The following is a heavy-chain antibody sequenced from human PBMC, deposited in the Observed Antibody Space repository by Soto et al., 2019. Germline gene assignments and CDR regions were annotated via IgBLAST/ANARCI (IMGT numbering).Heavy chain of an antibody. D-gene: IGHD3-16*01. Sequence: PGGSLRLSCVGSGFIFSNNGMHWVRQTPGKGLEWVAFMSYDGSDTFYADSVKGRSTISRDNSKNTLYLQMNSLRAEDTAVYYCAKDLWRYWGQGTLVTVSS. CDR3: AKDLWRY. CDR1: GFIFSNNG. CDR2: MSYDGSDT. V-gene: IGHV3-30*02. J-gene: IGHJ4*02.